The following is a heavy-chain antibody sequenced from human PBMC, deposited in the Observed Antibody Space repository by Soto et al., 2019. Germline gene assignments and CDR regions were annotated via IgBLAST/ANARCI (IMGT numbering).Heavy chain of an antibody. V-gene: IGHV3-66*01. Sequence: EVQLVESGGGLVQPGGSLRLSCAASGFTVSTNYMTWVRQAPGRGLEWVSVMFYGGSTYYAASVKSRFTISRDDSKNTPYPPMHSLRAEYTSVYYCATTGMGLTLYYYYHGMDVWGQGTTVTVSS. CDR3: ATTGMGLTLYYYYHGMDV. CDR1: GFTVSTNY. D-gene: IGHD1-26*01. CDR2: MFYGGST. J-gene: IGHJ6*02.